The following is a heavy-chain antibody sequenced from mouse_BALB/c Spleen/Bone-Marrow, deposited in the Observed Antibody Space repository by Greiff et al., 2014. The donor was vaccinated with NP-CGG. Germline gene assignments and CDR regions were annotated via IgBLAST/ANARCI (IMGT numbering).Heavy chain of an antibody. CDR2: INPSSGYT. CDR1: GYTFTSYT. CDR3: ARESLYGSNYY. Sequence: QVQLKQSGAELARPGASVKMSCKASGYTFTSYTMHWVKQRPGQGLEWIGYINPSSGYTNYKQKFKDKATLTADKSSSTAYMQLSSLTSEDSAVYYCARESLYGSNYYWGQGTTLTVSS. J-gene: IGHJ2*01. D-gene: IGHD1-1*01. V-gene: IGHV1-4*01.